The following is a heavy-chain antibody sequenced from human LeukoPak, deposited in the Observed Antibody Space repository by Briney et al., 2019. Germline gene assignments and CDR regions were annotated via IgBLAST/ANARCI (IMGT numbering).Heavy chain of an antibody. CDR2: IWYDGSNK. CDR1: GFTFSSYG. CDR3: ASPADVDTAMIVY. D-gene: IGHD5-18*01. V-gene: IGHV3-33*01. Sequence: PGGSLRLSCAVSGFTFSSYGMHWVRQAPGKGLEWVAVIWYDGSNKYYADSVKGRFTISRDNSKNTLYLQMNSLRAEDTAVYYSASPADVDTAMIVYWGQGTLVTVSS. J-gene: IGHJ4*02.